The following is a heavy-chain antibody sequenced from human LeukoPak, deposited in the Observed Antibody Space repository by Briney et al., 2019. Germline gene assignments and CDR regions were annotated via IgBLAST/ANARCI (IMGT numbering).Heavy chain of an antibody. J-gene: IGHJ4*02. CDR1: GGSFSGYY. Sequence: SETLSLTCAVCGGSFSGYYWSWIRQPPGKGLEWIGEINHSGSTNYNPSLKSRVTISVDTSKNQFSLKLSSVTAADTAVYYCARATGYSSGWYEDYWGQGTLVTVSS. CDR3: ARATGYSSGWYEDY. V-gene: IGHV4-34*01. CDR2: INHSGST. D-gene: IGHD6-19*01.